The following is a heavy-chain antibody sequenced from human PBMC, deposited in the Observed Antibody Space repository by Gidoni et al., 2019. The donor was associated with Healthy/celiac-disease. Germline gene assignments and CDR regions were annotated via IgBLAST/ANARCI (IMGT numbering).Heavy chain of an antibody. D-gene: IGHD3-10*01. V-gene: IGHV4-61*02. CDR2: IYTSGST. CDR1: GGSISSGSYY. CDR3: ARGYLHGSGSYYRYNWFDP. J-gene: IGHJ5*02. Sequence: QVQLQESGPGLVKPSQTLTLTCTVSGGSISSGSYYWSWIRQPAGKGLEWIGRIYTSGSTNYNPSLKSRVTISVDTSKNQFSLKLSSVTAADTAVYYCARGYLHGSGSYYRYNWFDPWGQGTLVTVSS.